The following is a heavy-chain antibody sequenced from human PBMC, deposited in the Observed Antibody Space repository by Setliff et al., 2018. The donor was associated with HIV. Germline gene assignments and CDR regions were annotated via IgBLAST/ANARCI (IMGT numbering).Heavy chain of an antibody. CDR2: IYYTGTT. D-gene: IGHD4-17*01. Sequence: ETLSLTCTVSRGSISRYYWSWIRQPPGKGLEWIGYIYYTGTTKYNPSLKSRVTMSVDTSKNQLSLKLSSLTAAGTAVYYCARDRPPSTVDMLGAFDRWGQGTMVTVSS. CDR3: ARDRPPSTVDMLGAFDR. J-gene: IGHJ3*02. V-gene: IGHV4-59*01. CDR1: RGSISRYY.